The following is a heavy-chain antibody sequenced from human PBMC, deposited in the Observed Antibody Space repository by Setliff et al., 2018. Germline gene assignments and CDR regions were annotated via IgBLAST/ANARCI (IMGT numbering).Heavy chain of an antibody. D-gene: IGHD2-21*01. CDR1: GYTFTTYA. V-gene: IGHV1-18*01. J-gene: IGHJ4*02. CDR2: ISPYSGET. Sequence: ASVKVSCKASGYTFTTYAIGWMRQAPGQGLEWMGWISPYSGETNNAQKFQDRLSVTADTSSKTIYMELRSLTSDDTAVYFCTTSRAPRVVLAADFDLWGQGTLVTVSS. CDR3: TTSRAPRVVLAADFDL.